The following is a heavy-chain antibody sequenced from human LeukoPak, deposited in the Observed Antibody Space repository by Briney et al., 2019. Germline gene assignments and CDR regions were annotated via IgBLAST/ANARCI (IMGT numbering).Heavy chain of an antibody. CDR2: IYPGDSDT. J-gene: IGHJ6*02. CDR1: GYSFTSYW. D-gene: IGHD6-19*01. Sequence: GESLKISCKGSGYSFTSYWIGWVRQMPGKGLEWMGIIYPGDSDTRYSPSFQGQVTISADKSISTAYLQWSSLKASDTAMYYCARAGGSGWLYYYYGMDVWGQGTTVIVSS. CDR3: ARAGGSGWLYYYYGMDV. V-gene: IGHV5-51*01.